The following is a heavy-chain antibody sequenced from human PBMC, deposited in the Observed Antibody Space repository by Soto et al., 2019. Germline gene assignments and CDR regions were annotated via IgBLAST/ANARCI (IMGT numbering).Heavy chain of an antibody. CDR2: IWYDGSNK. CDR3: ARDLVRNYYYYDGMDV. J-gene: IGHJ6*02. V-gene: IGHV3-33*01. D-gene: IGHD6-13*01. CDR1: GFTFSSYG. Sequence: QVQLVESGGGVVQPGRSLRLSCAASGFTFSSYGMHWVRQAPGKGLEWVAVIWYDGSNKYYADSVKGRFTISRDNSKNTLYLQMNSLRAEDTAVYYCARDLVRNYYYYDGMDVWGQGTTVTVSS.